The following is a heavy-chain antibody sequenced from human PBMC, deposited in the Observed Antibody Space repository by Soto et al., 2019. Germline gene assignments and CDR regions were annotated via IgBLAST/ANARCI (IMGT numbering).Heavy chain of an antibody. CDR2: IYHSGST. Sequence: SETLSLTCTVSGGSISSFYWSWIRQPPRKGLEWIGYIYHSGSTNYNPSLKSRVTISVDTSKNQFSLKLSSVTAADTAVCYCARLGSIAADDFDYWGQGTLVT. CDR3: ARLGSIAADDFDY. CDR1: GGSISSFY. D-gene: IGHD6-25*01. V-gene: IGHV4-59*08. J-gene: IGHJ4*02.